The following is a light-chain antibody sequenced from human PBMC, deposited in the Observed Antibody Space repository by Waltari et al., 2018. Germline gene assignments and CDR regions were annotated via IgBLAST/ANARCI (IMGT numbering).Light chain of an antibody. CDR2: DLS. CDR3: CSYAGSYTWV. J-gene: IGLJ3*02. V-gene: IGLV2-11*01. Sequence: QSALTQPRSVSGSPGQSVTISCTGTSAVVGGNNHVSWSQQHPGKAPKVIVYDLSRRPSGVPDRFSGSRSANTASLTISGLQAEDEADYYCCSYAGSYTWVFGGGTKVTVL. CDR1: SAVVGGNNH.